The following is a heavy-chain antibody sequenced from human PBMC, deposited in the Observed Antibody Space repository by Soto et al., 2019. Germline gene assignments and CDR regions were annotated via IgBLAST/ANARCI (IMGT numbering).Heavy chain of an antibody. CDR2: IKSKTDGGTT. V-gene: IGHV3-15*07. D-gene: IGHD3-22*01. Sequence: GGSLRLSCAASGFTFSNAWMNWVRQAPGKGLEWVGRIKSKTDGGTTEYAAPVKGRFTISRGDSKNMLYVQMHSLKTGDNAVYYCTMVYYYDSSGDYYPPPHDAFDIWGQGTMVTVSS. CDR1: GFTFSNAW. J-gene: IGHJ3*02. CDR3: TMVYYYDSSGDYYPPPHDAFDI.